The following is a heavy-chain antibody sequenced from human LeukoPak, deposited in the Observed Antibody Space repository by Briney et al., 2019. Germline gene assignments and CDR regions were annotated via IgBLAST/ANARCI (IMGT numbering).Heavy chain of an antibody. CDR1: GYSFTMYG. V-gene: IGHV1-18*01. D-gene: IGHD3-10*01. Sequence: ASVKVSCKASGYSFTMYGISWVRQAPGQGLEWMGWICGFNAYTNYAQKLQGRVTMTTDTSTSTAYMEVRGLRSDDTAVYYCARDHWSHYYGSGGENYFDPWGQGTLVTVSS. J-gene: IGHJ5*02. CDR3: ARDHWSHYYGSGGENYFDP. CDR2: ICGFNAYT.